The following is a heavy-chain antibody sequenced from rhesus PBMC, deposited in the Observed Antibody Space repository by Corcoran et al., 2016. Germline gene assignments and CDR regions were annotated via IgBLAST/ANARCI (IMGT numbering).Heavy chain of an antibody. D-gene: IGHD3S6*01. Sequence: QVQLQESGPGLVKPSETLSLTCAVSGGSISSNYWSWIRKHPGKGLEWIGRIYGSSEITSHTPSHTSRVTIATCTAEKQFYLKLSSVTAADTSVYYCGMSHDEDDYGYYYTRELDVWGRGVLVTVSS. J-gene: IGHJ5-2*02. CDR1: GGSISSNY. V-gene: IGHV4-147*01. CDR2: IYGSSEIT. CDR3: GMSHDEDDYGYYYTRELDV.